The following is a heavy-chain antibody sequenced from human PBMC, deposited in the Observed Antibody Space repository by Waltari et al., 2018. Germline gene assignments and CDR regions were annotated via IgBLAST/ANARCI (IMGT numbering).Heavy chain of an antibody. J-gene: IGHJ3*02. CDR1: GFTVSSNY. CDR2: IYSGGST. D-gene: IGHD6-13*01. Sequence: EVQLVETGGGLIQPGGSLRLSCAASGFTVSSNYRSWVRPAPGQGLEWVSVIYSGGSTYYADSVKGRFTISRDNSKNTLYLQMNSLRAEDTAVYYCARDPEYSSSWYAFDIWGQGTMVTVSS. CDR3: ARDPEYSSSWYAFDI. V-gene: IGHV3-53*02.